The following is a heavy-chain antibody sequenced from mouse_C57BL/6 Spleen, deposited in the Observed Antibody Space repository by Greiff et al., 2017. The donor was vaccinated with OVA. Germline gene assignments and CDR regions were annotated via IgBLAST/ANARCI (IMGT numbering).Heavy chain of an antibody. CDR1: GYTFTSYW. D-gene: IGHD2-2*01. CDR2: IHPSDSDT. Sequence: QVHVKQPGAELVKPGASVKVSCKASGYTFTSYWMHWVKQRPGQGLEWIGRIHPSDSDTNYNQKFKGKATLTVDNTSSTAYMQLSRLTSDDSAVYYCAIAHYGYDRLYYAMDYWGQGTSVTVSS. CDR3: AIAHYGYDRLYYAMDY. V-gene: IGHV1-74*01. J-gene: IGHJ4*01.